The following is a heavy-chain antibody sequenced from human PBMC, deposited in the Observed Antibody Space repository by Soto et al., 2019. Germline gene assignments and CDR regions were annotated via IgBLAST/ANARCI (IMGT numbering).Heavy chain of an antibody. J-gene: IGHJ4*02. D-gene: IGHD1-1*01. CDR2: ISPYNGNT. CDR1: VDTFTNYG. Sequence: GGSVQVSCKASVDTFTNYGISWGRQAPGQGLEWMGWISPYNGNTNYAQKFQARVTMTTDTSTSTAYMELRGLRSDDSAVYYCARDVNWNVDSWGQGILVTVSS. V-gene: IGHV1-18*01. CDR3: ARDVNWNVDS.